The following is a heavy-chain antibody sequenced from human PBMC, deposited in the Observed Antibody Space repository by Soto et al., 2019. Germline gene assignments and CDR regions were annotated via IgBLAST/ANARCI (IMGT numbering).Heavy chain of an antibody. V-gene: IGHV3-23*01. Sequence: HPGGSLRLSCAASGFTFSSYAMSWVRQAPGKGLEWVSAIGGSGGSTYYADSVKGRFTISRDNSKNTLYLQMNSLRAEDTAVYYCAKDRDRQQLVRGNYYYGMDVWGQGTTVTVSS. CDR1: GFTFSSYA. J-gene: IGHJ6*02. CDR3: AKDRDRQQLVRGNYYYGMDV. D-gene: IGHD6-13*01. CDR2: IGGSGGST.